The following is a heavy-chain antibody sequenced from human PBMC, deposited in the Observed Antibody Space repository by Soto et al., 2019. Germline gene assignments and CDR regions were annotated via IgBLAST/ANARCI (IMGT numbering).Heavy chain of an antibody. CDR1: GGSITGYY. D-gene: IGHD5-18*01. J-gene: IGHJ4*02. CDR2: IFYSGST. V-gene: IGHV4-59*01. Sequence: KPSETLSLTCTVSGGSITGYYWSWIRQPPGKGLEWIGYIFYSGSTNYNPSLQSRVTISVDTPKNQFSLKLTSVTAADTAVYYCARVRMNGGHSTHDYWGQGTLVTVSS. CDR3: ARVRMNGGHSTHDY.